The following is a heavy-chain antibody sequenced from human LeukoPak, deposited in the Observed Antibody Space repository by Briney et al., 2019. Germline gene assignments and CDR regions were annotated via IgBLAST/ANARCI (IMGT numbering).Heavy chain of an antibody. D-gene: IGHD1-26*01. V-gene: IGHV3-23*01. Sequence: GRSLRLSCAASGFTFSSYAMHWVRQAPGTGLEWVSGISGSGDNTYYADSVKGRFTISRDNSKNTLYLQMNGLTDEDTAIYYCAKKWGVGTTTLDYFDYWGQGTLVTVSS. CDR3: AKKWGVGTTTLDYFDY. CDR2: ISGSGDNT. J-gene: IGHJ4*02. CDR1: GFTFSSYA.